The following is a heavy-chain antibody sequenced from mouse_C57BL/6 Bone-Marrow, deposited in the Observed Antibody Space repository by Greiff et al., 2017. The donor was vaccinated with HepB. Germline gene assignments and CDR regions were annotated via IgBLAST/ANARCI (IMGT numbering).Heavy chain of an antibody. J-gene: IGHJ1*03. CDR3: ASTTVVPWYFDV. Sequence: EVMLVESGGGLVKPGGSLKLSCAASGFTFSDYGMHWVRQAPEKGLEWVAYISSGSSTIYYADTVKGRFTTSRDNAKNTLFLQMTSLRSEDTAMYYCASTTVVPWYFDVWGTGTTVTVSS. D-gene: IGHD1-1*01. CDR1: GFTFSDYG. V-gene: IGHV5-17*01. CDR2: ISSGSSTI.